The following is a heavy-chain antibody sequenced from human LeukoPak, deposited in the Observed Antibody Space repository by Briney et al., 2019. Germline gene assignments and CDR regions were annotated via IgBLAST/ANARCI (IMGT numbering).Heavy chain of an antibody. J-gene: IGHJ5*02. CDR1: GYTFTGYY. Sequence: GASVKVSCKASGYTFTGYYMHWVRQAPGQGLEWMGWINPNSGGTNYAQKFQGRVTMTRDTSISTVYMELRRLISDDTAVYYCAKGGIVGPTGWFDPWGQGTLVTVSS. V-gene: IGHV1-2*02. CDR3: AKGGIVGPTGWFDP. CDR2: INPNSGGT. D-gene: IGHD1-26*01.